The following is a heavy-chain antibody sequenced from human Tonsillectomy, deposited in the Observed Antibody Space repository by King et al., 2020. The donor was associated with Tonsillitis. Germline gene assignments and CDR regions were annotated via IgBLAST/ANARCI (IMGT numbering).Heavy chain of an antibody. CDR2: INHSGST. D-gene: IGHD3-10*01. Sequence: VQLQQWGAGLLKPSETLSLTCAVYGGSFSGYYWSWIRQPPGKGLEWIGEINHSGSTNYNPSLKSRVTISVDTSKNQFSLKLSSVTAADTAVYYCARGLRVRGFAPPSDYWGQGTLVTVSS. V-gene: IGHV4-34*01. J-gene: IGHJ4*02. CDR1: GGSFSGYY. CDR3: ARGLRVRGFAPPSDY.